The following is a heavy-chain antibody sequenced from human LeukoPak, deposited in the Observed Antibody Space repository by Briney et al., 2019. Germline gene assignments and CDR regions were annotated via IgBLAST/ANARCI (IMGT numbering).Heavy chain of an antibody. V-gene: IGHV3-23*01. D-gene: IGHD6-19*01. J-gene: IGHJ4*02. CDR1: GFTFSSYG. CDR3: AKVSRSSGLD. CDR2: ISSGGGST. Sequence: GGSLRLSCAASGFTFSSYGMYWVRQAPGKGLEWVSDISSGGGSTYYADSVKGRFTISRDNSKNTLYLQMNSLRAEDTAVYYCAKVSRSSGLDWGQGTRVTVSS.